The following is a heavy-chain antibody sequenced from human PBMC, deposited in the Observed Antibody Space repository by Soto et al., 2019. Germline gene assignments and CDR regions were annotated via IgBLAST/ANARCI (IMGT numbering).Heavy chain of an antibody. CDR3: AKDPGLAAAGYGMDV. CDR1: RLSVSSSA. CDR2: ISGSGGST. V-gene: IGHV3-23*01. J-gene: IGHJ6*02. D-gene: IGHD6-13*01. Sequence: LRLGGAACRLSVSSSAMSVSCKKPGKGLEWVSAISGSGGSTYYADSVKGRFTISRDNSKNTLYLQMNSLRAEDTAVYYCAKDPGLAAAGYGMDVWGQGTTVTVSS.